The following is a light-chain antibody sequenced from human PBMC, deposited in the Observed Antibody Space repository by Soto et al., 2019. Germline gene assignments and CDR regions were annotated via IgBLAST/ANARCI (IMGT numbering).Light chain of an antibody. V-gene: IGKV3-20*01. Sequence: EIVLTQSPGTLSLSPGERATLSCRASQSVSSSYLAWYQQKPGQAPRLLIYGASSRATGIPDRFSGSGSGTDFTLTISRLEPEDFAVYYCQQHGSSPPYTFGQGTNLEIK. J-gene: IGKJ2*01. CDR3: QQHGSSPPYT. CDR1: QSVSSSY. CDR2: GAS.